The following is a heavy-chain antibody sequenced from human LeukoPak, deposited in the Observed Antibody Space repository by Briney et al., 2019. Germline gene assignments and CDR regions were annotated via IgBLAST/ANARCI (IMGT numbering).Heavy chain of an antibody. J-gene: IGHJ4*02. Sequence: GGSLRLSCVGSGFTFSTYWMNWVRQAPGKGLEWVASIKEDGSAKSYVDSVKGRFTISRDNAKNSFYLQMNSLRVEDTAVYYYARSTVPTAGGSLAYWGQGTLVTVSS. CDR2: IKEDGSAK. CDR3: ARSTVPTAGGSLAY. D-gene: IGHD5-12*01. V-gene: IGHV3-7*04. CDR1: GFTFSTYW.